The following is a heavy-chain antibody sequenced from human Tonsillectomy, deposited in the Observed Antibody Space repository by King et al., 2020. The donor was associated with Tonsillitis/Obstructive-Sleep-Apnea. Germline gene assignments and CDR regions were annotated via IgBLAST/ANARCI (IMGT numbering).Heavy chain of an antibody. D-gene: IGHD6-6*01. CDR3: ARGGARVRGLDP. V-gene: IGHV4-34*01. CDR1: GGSFSGYY. Sequence: VQLQQWGAGLLKPSETLSLTCGVYGGSFSGYYWSWIRQPPGKGLEWIGEINHSGRTNYNPSLRSRVTISVDTSNYQFSLNLSSVTAADTAIYYCARGGARVRGLDPWGLGTLVTVSS. J-gene: IGHJ5*02. CDR2: INHSGRT.